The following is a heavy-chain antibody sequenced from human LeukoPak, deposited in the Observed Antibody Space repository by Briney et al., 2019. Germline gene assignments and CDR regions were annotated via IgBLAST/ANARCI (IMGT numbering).Heavy chain of an antibody. CDR1: GFTFSSYS. Sequence: PGGSLRLSCAASGFTFSSYSMNWVRQAPGKGLEWVSSISSSSSYIYYADSVRGRFTISRDNAKNSLYLQMNSQRAEDTAVYYCAREGCSSTSCYTSVYWGQGTLVTVSS. CDR3: AREGCSSTSCYTSVY. D-gene: IGHD2-2*02. V-gene: IGHV3-21*01. J-gene: IGHJ4*02. CDR2: ISSSSSYI.